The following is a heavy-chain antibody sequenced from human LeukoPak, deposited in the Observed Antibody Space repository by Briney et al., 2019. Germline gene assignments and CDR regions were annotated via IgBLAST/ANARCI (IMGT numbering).Heavy chain of an antibody. CDR3: AKEGGDWGEGYFDY. V-gene: IGHV3-11*01. CDR2: ISSSGGTI. CDR1: GVTFSNLY. Sequence: PMRRSWSASGVTFSNLYMGWIRQVPGKGLEWISYISSSGGTIYYADSVKGRFTISRDNAKNSLYLQMNSLRAEDTAVYYCAKEGGDWGEGYFDYWGQGTLVTVSS. D-gene: IGHD3-16*01. J-gene: IGHJ4*02.